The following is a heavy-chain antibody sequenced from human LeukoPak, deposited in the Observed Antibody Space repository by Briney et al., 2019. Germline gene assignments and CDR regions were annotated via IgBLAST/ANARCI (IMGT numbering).Heavy chain of an antibody. Sequence: SVKVSCKASGGTFSSYAISWVRQAPGQGLEWMGGIIPIFATANYAQKFQGRVTITADESTSTAYMELSSLRSEDTAVYYCASCSSHHDAFDIWGQGTMVTVSS. V-gene: IGHV1-69*13. CDR1: GGTFSSYA. CDR2: IIPIFATA. CDR3: ASCSSHHDAFDI. D-gene: IGHD6-6*01. J-gene: IGHJ3*02.